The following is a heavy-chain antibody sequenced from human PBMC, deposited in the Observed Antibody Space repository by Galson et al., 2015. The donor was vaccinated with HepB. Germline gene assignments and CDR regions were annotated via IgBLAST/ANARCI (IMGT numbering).Heavy chain of an antibody. D-gene: IGHD3-16*01. J-gene: IGHJ4*02. V-gene: IGHV1-2*02. CDR1: GYTFTGYY. CDR3: ARVAQYDYVISFDY. Sequence: SVKVSCKASGYTFTGYYMHWVRQAPGQGLEWMGWINPNSGGTNYAQKFQGRVTMTRDTSISTAYMELSRLRSDDTAVYYCARVAQYDYVISFDYWGQGTLVTVSS. CDR2: INPNSGGT.